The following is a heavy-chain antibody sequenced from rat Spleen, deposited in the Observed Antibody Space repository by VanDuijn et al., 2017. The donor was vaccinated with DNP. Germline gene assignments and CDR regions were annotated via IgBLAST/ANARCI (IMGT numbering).Heavy chain of an antibody. CDR3: TTEMADY. V-gene: IGHV5-7*01. CDR1: GFTFSDHN. Sequence: EVQLVESGGGLVQSGRSLKLSCAASGFTFSDHNMAWVRQVPKKGLEWVASSSYDGSRVHYRDSVKGRFTISSDNAKSSLYLQMDSLTSEDTATYYCTTEMADYWGQGVMVTVSS. J-gene: IGHJ2*01. CDR2: SSYDGSRV. D-gene: IGHD1-12*02.